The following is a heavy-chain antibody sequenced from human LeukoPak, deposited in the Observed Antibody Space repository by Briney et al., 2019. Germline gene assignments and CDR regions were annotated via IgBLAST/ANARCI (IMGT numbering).Heavy chain of an antibody. V-gene: IGHV3-15*01. CDR3: TTYMAARPDNFGF. Sequence: PGGSLRLSCAASGFIFTYAWMSWVRQAPGKGLEWVGRIKSKTSGGTTDYAAPVEGRFTISRDDSKNTLFLQMNSLKTEDTAFYYCTTYMAARPDNFGFWGQGTLVTVSS. J-gene: IGHJ4*02. CDR1: GFIFTYAW. CDR2: IKSKTSGGTT. D-gene: IGHD6-6*01.